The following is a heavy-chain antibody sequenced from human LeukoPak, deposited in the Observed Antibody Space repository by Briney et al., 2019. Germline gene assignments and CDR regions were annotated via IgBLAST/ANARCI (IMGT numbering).Heavy chain of an antibody. V-gene: IGHV1-2*02. D-gene: IGHD2-2*01. J-gene: IGHJ5*01. CDR3: ARGVRLNQRFDS. Sequence: ASVKVSCKASGHTFTVYYIHWVRQAPGQGLEWMGWITLNSGDTNYAQKFQGMVTMTRDTSITTAFMELNSLRSDDTAVYYCARGVRLNQRFDSWGQGTLVTVSS. CDR1: GHTFTVYY. CDR2: ITLNSGDT.